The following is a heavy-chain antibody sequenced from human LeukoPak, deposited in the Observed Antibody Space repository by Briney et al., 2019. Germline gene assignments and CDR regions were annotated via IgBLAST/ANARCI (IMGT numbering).Heavy chain of an antibody. J-gene: IGHJ4*02. CDR2: ISYDGSNK. Sequence: GGSLRLSCAASGFTFSTYAMHWVRQAPGKGLEWVAVISYDGSNKYYADSVKGRFTISRANSKNTLYLQMNSLRAEDTAVYYCASRIVGTPDYFDYWGQGTLVTVSS. V-gene: IGHV3-30*04. CDR3: ASRIVGTPDYFDY. D-gene: IGHD1-26*01. CDR1: GFTFSTYA.